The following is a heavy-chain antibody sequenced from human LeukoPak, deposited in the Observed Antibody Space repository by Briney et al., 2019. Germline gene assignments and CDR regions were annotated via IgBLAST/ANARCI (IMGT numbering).Heavy chain of an antibody. D-gene: IGHD6-13*01. V-gene: IGHV1-69*04. J-gene: IGHJ6*02. CDR1: GGTFSSYA. Sequence: SVKVSCKASGGTFSSYAISWVRQAPGQGLEWMGRIIPILGIANYAQKFQGRVTITADKSASTAYMELSSLRSEDTAVYYCARVPGIAAAGSMDVWGQGTTVTVSS. CDR3: ARVPGIAAAGSMDV. CDR2: IIPILGIA.